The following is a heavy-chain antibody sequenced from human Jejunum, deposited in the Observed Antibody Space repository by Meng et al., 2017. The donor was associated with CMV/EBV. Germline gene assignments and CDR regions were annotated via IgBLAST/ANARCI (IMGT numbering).Heavy chain of an antibody. CDR3: ARGNYGFDY. J-gene: IGHJ4*02. CDR1: GFPFGAYY. CDR2: ITGSGDII. Sequence: LRIACAASGFPFGAYYMTWVRQAPGKGLEWVSYITGSGDIIYYADSVKGRFTISRDNAKSSLYLEINSLRAEDTAVYYCARGNYGFDYWGQGTLVTVSS. V-gene: IGHV3-11*01. D-gene: IGHD4-17*01.